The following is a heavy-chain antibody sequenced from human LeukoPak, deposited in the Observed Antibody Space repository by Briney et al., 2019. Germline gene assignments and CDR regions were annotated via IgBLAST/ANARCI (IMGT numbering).Heavy chain of an antibody. CDR1: GFTFSSYS. V-gene: IGHV3-21*01. Sequence: GGSLRLSCAASGFTFSSYSMNWVRQDPGKGLEWVSSISSSSSYIYYADSVKGRFTISRDNATNSLYLQMNSLRAEDTAVYYCARGGYSSRDPIDYWGQGTLVTVSS. CDR3: ARGGYSSRDPIDY. D-gene: IGHD6-13*01. CDR2: ISSSSSYI. J-gene: IGHJ4*02.